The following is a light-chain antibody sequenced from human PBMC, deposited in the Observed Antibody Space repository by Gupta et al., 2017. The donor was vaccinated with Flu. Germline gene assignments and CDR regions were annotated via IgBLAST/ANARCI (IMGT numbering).Light chain of an antibody. J-gene: IGKJ2*03. CDR2: KAS. Sequence: DIQMTQSPSTLSASVGDRVTITCRASQSIDTWLAWYQQKPGKAPKLLIYKASTLEGGVPSRFGGSGSGTEFTLTISSRQPDDFATYYCQQYNNYFPNSFGQGTKLEIK. CDR1: QSIDTW. V-gene: IGKV1-5*03. CDR3: QQYNNYFPNS.